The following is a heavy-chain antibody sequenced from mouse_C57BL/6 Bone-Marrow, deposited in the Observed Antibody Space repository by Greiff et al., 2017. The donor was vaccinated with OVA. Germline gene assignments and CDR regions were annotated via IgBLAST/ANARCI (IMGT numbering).Heavy chain of an antibody. CDR3: ARDLYYGSRGFAY. V-gene: IGHV5-17*01. Sequence: VQLKESGGGLVKPGGSLKLSCAASGFTFSDYGMHWVRQAPEKGLEWVAYISSGSSTIYYADTVKGRFTISRDNAKNTLFLQMTSLRSEDTAMYYCARDLYYGSRGFAYWGQGTLVTVSA. CDR2: ISSGSSTI. D-gene: IGHD1-1*01. J-gene: IGHJ3*01. CDR1: GFTFSDYG.